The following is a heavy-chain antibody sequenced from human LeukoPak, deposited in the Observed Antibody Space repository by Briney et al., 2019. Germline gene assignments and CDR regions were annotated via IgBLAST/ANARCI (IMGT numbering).Heavy chain of an antibody. D-gene: IGHD3-22*01. CDR2: IKQDGSEK. J-gene: IGHJ4*02. Sequence: GGSLRLSCAASGFTFSSYWMSWVRQAPGKGLEWVANIKQDGSEKYYVDSVKGRFTISRDNAKNPLYLQMNSLRAEDTAVYYCARERINYYDSSGLDYWGQGTLVTVSS. CDR1: GFTFSSYW. V-gene: IGHV3-7*01. CDR3: ARERINYYDSSGLDY.